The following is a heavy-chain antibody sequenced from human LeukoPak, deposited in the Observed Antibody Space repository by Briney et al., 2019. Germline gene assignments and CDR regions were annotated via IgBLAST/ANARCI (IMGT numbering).Heavy chain of an antibody. D-gene: IGHD1-26*01. CDR1: GGSISSYY. CDR3: ARGPYSGSYEFDY. CDR2: IYYRGST. Sequence: PSETLSLTCTVSGGSISSYYWSWIRQPPGKGLEWIGYIYYRGSTNYNPSHKSRVTISVDTSKNQFSLKLSSVTAADTPVYYCARGPYSGSYEFDYWGQGTLVTVSS. V-gene: IGHV4-59*01. J-gene: IGHJ4*02.